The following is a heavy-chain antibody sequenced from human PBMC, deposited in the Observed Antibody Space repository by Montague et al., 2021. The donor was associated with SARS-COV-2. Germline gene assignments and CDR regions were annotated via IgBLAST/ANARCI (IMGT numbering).Heavy chain of an antibody. D-gene: IGHD3-16*01. V-gene: IGHV4-34*01. J-gene: IGHJ4*02. CDR1: GGSFSGYY. CDR2: INHSGST. CDR3: ARGARQGYGFRLGSFDS. Sequence: SETLSLTCAVYGGSFSGYYWNWIRQPPGKGLEWIGEINHSGSTNYNPSLKSRVTMSVDTSKNQFSLKLSSVNAADTAVYYCARGARQGYGFRLGSFDSWGQGTLVTVSS.